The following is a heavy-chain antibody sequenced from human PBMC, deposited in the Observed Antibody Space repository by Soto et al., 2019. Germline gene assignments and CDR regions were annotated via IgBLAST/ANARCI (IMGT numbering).Heavy chain of an antibody. V-gene: IGHV3-9*01. CDR3: VKDIVKDCSSRSCNLYYYFAV. J-gene: IGHJ6*03. CDR2: LSWNGGHI. Sequence: EGQLAESGGGWVQPGRSLRLSCLASGFSFNDYAMHWVRQAPGKSLELVSGLSWNGGHIGYADSVKGRFTISRDNAENSLHLQMDILRPDDTAVYYCVKDIVKDCSSRSCNLYYYFAVWGKGTTVTVSS. D-gene: IGHD4-4*01. CDR1: GFSFNDYA.